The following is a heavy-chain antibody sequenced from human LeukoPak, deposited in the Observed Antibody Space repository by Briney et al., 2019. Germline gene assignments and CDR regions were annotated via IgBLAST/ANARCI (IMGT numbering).Heavy chain of an antibody. CDR2: ISAYNGNT. V-gene: IGHV1-18*01. CDR1: GYTFTSYG. Sequence: ASVKVSCKASGYTFTSYGISWVRQAPGQGLEWMGWISAYNGNTNYAQKLQGRVTMTTDTSTSTAYMELRSLRSDDTAVYYCARDRPPWWVRSSTSCPSGYWGQGTLVTVSS. D-gene: IGHD2-2*01. J-gene: IGHJ4*02. CDR3: ARDRPPWWVRSSTSCPSGY.